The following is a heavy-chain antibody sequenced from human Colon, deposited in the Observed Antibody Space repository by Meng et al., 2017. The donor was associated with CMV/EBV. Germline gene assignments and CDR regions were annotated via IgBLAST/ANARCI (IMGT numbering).Heavy chain of an antibody. J-gene: IGHJ4*02. CDR3: ARSELWNSFYKHIDFDS. Sequence: ASVKVSCKPSGYTFSDYYIHWVRQAPGQGLEWMGWIDPNSGGTKYPQTFQGRVTMTSDTSMTTAYLELSSLRSDDTAIYYCARSELWNSFYKHIDFDSWGQGTLVTVSS. V-gene: IGHV1-2*02. CDR1: GYTFSDYY. CDR2: IDPNSGGT. D-gene: IGHD3-3*01.